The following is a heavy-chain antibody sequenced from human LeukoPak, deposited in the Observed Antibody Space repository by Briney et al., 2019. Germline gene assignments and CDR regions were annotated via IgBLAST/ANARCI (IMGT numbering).Heavy chain of an antibody. V-gene: IGHV3-23*01. CDR3: AKDPTTITGWYFDL. D-gene: IGHD1-1*01. CDR2: VGDSGSST. J-gene: IGHJ2*01. CDR1: GFTFSRFD. Sequence: GGSLRLSCVASGFTFSRFDMTWVRQAPGKGLEWVSSVGDSGSSTFYADSVKGRFTISRDNSKNTLYLHMNSLRAEDTAVYYCAKDPTTITGWYFDLRGRGTLVTVSS.